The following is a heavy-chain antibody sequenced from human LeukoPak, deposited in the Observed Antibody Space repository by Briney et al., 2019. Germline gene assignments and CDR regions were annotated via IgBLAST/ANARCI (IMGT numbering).Heavy chain of an antibody. CDR3: ACEGYHYDILTGQNWFDP. CDR2: IVVGSGNT. J-gene: IGHJ5*02. Sequence: SVKVSCKASGFTFTSSAVQWVRQARGQRLEWIGWIVVGSGNTNYAQKFQERVTITRDMSTSTAYMELSSLRSEDTAVYYCACEGYHYDILTGQNWFDPWGQGTLVTVSS. V-gene: IGHV1-58*01. D-gene: IGHD3-9*01. CDR1: GFTFTSSA.